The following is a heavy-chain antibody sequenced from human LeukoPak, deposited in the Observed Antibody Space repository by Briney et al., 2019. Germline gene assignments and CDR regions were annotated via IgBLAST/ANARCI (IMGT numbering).Heavy chain of an antibody. CDR1: GFTFSNYG. V-gene: IGHV3-33*01. D-gene: IGHD2/OR15-2a*01. Sequence: SGGSLRLSCAASGFTFSNYGMHWVRQAPGKGLEWLAAIFYGGSNKYYADTVKGRFTISRDNPKNTLYLQVNSLRAEDTAVYYCARDQALYFSYGDYWGQGTLVTVSS. CDR3: ARDQALYFSYGDY. CDR2: IFYGGSNK. J-gene: IGHJ4*02.